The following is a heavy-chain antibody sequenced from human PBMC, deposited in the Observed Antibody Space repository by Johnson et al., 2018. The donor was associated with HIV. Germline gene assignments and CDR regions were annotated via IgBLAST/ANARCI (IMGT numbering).Heavy chain of an antibody. CDR1: GFTFSNAW. J-gene: IGHJ3*02. D-gene: IGHD7-27*01. V-gene: IGHV3-15*01. CDR2: IKNKADGGTT. CDR3: TTDPNWGFGFDI. Sequence: VQLVESGGGLVKPGGSLRLSCAASGFTFSNAWMSWVRQGPGKGLEWVGHIKNKADGGTTDYAAPVKGRFTITRDDSKNTLYLQMNSLKTEDTAVYYCTTDPNWGFGFDIWGQGTLVTVSS.